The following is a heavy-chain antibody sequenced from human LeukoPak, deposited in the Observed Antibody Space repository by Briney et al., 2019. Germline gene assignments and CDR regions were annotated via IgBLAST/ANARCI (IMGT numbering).Heavy chain of an antibody. Sequence: GGSLRLSCAASGFTFSGYAMSWVRQAPGKGLEWVAVISYDGSNKYHADSVKGRFTISRDKSKNTLYLQMNSLRAEDTAVYYCARSTYYYDSSGYYFDYWGQGTLVTVSS. CDR3: ARSTYYYDSSGYYFDY. D-gene: IGHD3-22*01. J-gene: IGHJ4*02. CDR2: ISYDGSNK. V-gene: IGHV3-30*04. CDR1: GFTFSGYA.